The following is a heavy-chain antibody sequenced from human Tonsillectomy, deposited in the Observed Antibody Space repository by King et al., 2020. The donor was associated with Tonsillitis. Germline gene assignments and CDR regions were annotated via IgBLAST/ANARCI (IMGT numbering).Heavy chain of an antibody. CDR2: INHSGST. CDR3: ARGGMITFGGVIVQDAFDI. D-gene: IGHD3-16*02. CDR1: GGSFSGYY. Sequence: VQLQQWGAGLLEPSETLSLTCAVYGGSFSGYYWSWIRQPPGMGLDFIGEINHSGSTNYNPSLKIRVTISVDTSKNQFSLKLTSVTAADTAVYYCARGGMITFGGVIVQDAFDIWGQGTKVTVSS. V-gene: IGHV4-34*01. J-gene: IGHJ3*02.